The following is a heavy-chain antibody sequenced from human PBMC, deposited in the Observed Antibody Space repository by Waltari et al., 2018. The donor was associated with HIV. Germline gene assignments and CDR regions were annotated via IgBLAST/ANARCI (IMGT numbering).Heavy chain of an antibody. J-gene: IGHJ6*02. D-gene: IGHD1-1*01. CDR2: INNCGVFR. V-gene: IGHV3-74*01. CDR3: VRDVSVEHYGVYYSGLDV. Sequence: VEAGGTLVQRGVSLKLSGTASGFMFGCNWMQWVRLSPGKGRGWVSRINNCGVFRKYGDSVDDRFTIARDNSNNILFLDMKNLRVEDSGVYYCVRDVSVEHYGVYYSGLDVWGQGTPVTV. CDR1: GFMFGCNW.